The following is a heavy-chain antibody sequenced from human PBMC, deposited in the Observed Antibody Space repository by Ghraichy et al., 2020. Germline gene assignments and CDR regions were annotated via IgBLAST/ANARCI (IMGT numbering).Heavy chain of an antibody. CDR1: GGSIRSTDYY. Sequence: SETLSPTCTVSGGSIRSTDYYWGWIRQSPGKGLEWIATIDYSGGSYFNPSLKSRVTISLDTSKNHVSLNLTSVTAADTAIYYCARHGGGLVRGDWFDPWGQGTLVTVSS. D-gene: IGHD3-10*01. CDR2: IDYSGGS. CDR3: ARHGGGLVRGDWFDP. V-gene: IGHV4-39*01. J-gene: IGHJ5*02.